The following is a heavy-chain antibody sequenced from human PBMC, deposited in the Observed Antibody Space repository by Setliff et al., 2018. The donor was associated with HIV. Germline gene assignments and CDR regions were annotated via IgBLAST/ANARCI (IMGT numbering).Heavy chain of an antibody. CDR3: ARRGGAIGYDRTRRPSFNAFDI. J-gene: IGHJ3*02. CDR1: GGSFSGYY. CDR2: INHSGST. Sequence: LSLTCAVSGGSFSGYYWSWIRQPPGKGLEWIGEINHSGSTNYNPSLKSRVTISVDTSKNQFSLKLSSVTAADTAVYYCARRGGAIGYDRTRRPSFNAFDIWGQGTMVTVSS. V-gene: IGHV4-34*01. D-gene: IGHD3-22*01.